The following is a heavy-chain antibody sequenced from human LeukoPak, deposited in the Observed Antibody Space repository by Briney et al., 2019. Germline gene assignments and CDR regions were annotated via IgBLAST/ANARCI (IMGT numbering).Heavy chain of an antibody. V-gene: IGHV1-46*01. J-gene: IGHJ4*02. CDR3: ARADVFDSSGYYYRSRFYFDY. Sequence: ASVKVSCKASGYTFTSYYMHWVRQAPGQGLEWMGIVNPSGGDASYEQKFQARVIMTRDMSTSTFYMELSSLRSEDTAVYYCARADVFDSSGYYYRSRFYFDYWGQGTLVTVSS. CDR2: VNPSGGDA. CDR1: GYTFTSYY. D-gene: IGHD3-22*01.